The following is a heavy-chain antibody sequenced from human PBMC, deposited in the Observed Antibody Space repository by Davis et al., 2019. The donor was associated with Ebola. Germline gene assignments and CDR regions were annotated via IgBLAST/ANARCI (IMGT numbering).Heavy chain of an antibody. J-gene: IGHJ3*02. D-gene: IGHD2-8*02. CDR1: EYTFTGYY. CDR3: ARARGGTEYDAFDI. Sequence: ASVKVSCKASEYTFTGYYIHWVRQAPGQGLEWMGCINPNSGGTNYAQKFQGRVTMTRDTSISTAYMELSSLRSDDTAVYYCARARGGTEYDAFDIWGQGTMVTVSS. V-gene: IGHV1-2*02. CDR2: INPNSGGT.